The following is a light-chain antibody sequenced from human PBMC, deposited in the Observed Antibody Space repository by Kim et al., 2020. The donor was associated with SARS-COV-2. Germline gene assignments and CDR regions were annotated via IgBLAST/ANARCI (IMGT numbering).Light chain of an antibody. CDR3: NSYRPRGNSPFFV. V-gene: IGLV2-14*03. CDR2: DVD. Sequence: QSALTQPASVSGSPGQSITISCTGTSSDVGAYDSVSWYQQLPGKPPKLVIYDVDKRPSGLSRRFSGSKSGTTASLTISGLQAEDEADYYCNSYRPRGNSPFFVFGSGTKVTVL. J-gene: IGLJ1*01. CDR1: SSDVGAYDS.